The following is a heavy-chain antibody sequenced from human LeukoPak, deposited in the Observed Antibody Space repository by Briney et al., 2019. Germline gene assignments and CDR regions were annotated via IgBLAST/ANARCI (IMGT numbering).Heavy chain of an antibody. CDR3: TTGIRGD. V-gene: IGHV3-15*04. CDR1: GLTVTNAR. Sequence: GGSLRLSCAASGLTVTNARMNWVRQAPGQGLEWVGRIASKTDGGTTDYAAPVKGRFTISRDDSKNTLFLQMNSLKTEDTAVYYCTTGIRGDCGQGTLVTVSS. J-gene: IGHJ4*02. CDR2: IASKTDGGTT.